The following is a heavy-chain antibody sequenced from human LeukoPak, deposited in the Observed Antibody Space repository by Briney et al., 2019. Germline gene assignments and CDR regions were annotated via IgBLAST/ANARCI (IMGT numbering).Heavy chain of an antibody. D-gene: IGHD1-1*01. CDR3: ARAPGSAYNAYYFDY. CDR1: GASISSGGYF. J-gene: IGHJ4*02. Sequence: KTSETLSLTCTVSGASISSGGYFWGWIRQHPWKGLEWMGYFFYSGSTYYNPSLKSRVTISVDTSKNQISLKLSSVTAADTAVYYCARAPGSAYNAYYFDYWGQGTLVTVSS. CDR2: FFYSGST. V-gene: IGHV4-31*03.